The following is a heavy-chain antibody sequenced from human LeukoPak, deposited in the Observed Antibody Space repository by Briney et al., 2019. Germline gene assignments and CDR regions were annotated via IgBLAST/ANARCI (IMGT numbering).Heavy chain of an antibody. CDR3: ARAEYSSSYYFDY. CDR2: ISSSSSTI. D-gene: IGHD6-6*01. Sequence: GGSLRLSCAASGFTFSSYAMNWVRQAPGKGLEWVSYISSSSSTIYYADSVKGRFTISRDNAKSSLYLQMHSLRAEDTAVNYCARAEYSSSYYFDYWGQGALVTVSS. J-gene: IGHJ4*02. CDR1: GFTFSSYA. V-gene: IGHV3-48*01.